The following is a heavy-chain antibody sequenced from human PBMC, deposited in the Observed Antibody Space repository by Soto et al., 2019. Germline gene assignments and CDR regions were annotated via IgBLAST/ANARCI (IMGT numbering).Heavy chain of an antibody. V-gene: IGHV4-61*08. D-gene: IGHD1-26*01. CDR3: ARRYGGNFYY. J-gene: IGHJ4*02. CDR2: IYYSGST. CDR1: GGSISSCVYY. Sequence: SDTLSLTSTVSGGSISSCVYYWRWIRQHPGKGLEWIGYIYYSGSTNYNPALKCRVTISVDTSKNQFSLKVSSVTAADTAVYYCARRYGGNFYYWGQGTLVTVSS.